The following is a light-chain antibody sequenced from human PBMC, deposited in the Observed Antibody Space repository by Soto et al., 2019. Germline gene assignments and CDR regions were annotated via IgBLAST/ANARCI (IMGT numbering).Light chain of an antibody. CDR3: QQYNTYSA. CDR2: DAP. J-gene: IGKJ1*01. Sequence: DIQMPQSPSTLSASVGDRVTITGRASQSVSNWFAWYQQKRGKAPELLIYDAPSLKSGVPSRFSGSGSGTEFTLTISSLQPDDFATYYCQQYNTYSAFGQGTKVEIK. CDR1: QSVSNW. V-gene: IGKV1-5*01.